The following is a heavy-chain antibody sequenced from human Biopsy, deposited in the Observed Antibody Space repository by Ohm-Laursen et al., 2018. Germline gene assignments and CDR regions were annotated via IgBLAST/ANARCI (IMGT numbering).Heavy chain of an antibody. Sequence: SETLSLTCTVSGGSIRSNGFYWGWIRQPPGKGLERIGSISYRGTTSYNPSLKSRVAISVDTSKNQLSLSLNSVTAADTAVFYCARLRGGVVINYSWFDPWGQGILVTVSS. V-gene: IGHV4-39*01. CDR2: ISYRGTT. D-gene: IGHD3-3*01. CDR3: ARLRGGVVINYSWFDP. CDR1: GGSIRSNGFY. J-gene: IGHJ5*02.